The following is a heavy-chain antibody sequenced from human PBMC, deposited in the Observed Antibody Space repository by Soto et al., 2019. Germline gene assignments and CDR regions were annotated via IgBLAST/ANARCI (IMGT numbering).Heavy chain of an antibody. CDR3: ASTYYYDSSGYLFDY. Sequence: GGSLRLSCAASGFTFSSYWMHWVRQAPGKGLVWVSRINSDGSSTSYADSVKGRFTISRDNAKNTLYLQMNSLRAEDTAVYYCASTYYYDSSGYLFDYWGQGTLVTVSS. CDR2: INSDGSST. V-gene: IGHV3-74*01. D-gene: IGHD3-22*01. CDR1: GFTFSSYW. J-gene: IGHJ4*02.